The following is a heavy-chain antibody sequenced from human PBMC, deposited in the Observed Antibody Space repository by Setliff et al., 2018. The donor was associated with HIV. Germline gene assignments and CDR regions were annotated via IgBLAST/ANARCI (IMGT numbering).Heavy chain of an antibody. Sequence: VSCKASGYTFTSYAINWVRQAPGQGLECMGWINTKTGTPRYAQAFRGRFVISSDTSVTTSYLQINSLKAEDTAVYYCARDFLGDPDAFDIWGQGTQVTVSS. V-gene: IGHV7-4-1*02. D-gene: IGHD3-16*01. CDR3: ARDFLGDPDAFDI. J-gene: IGHJ3*02. CDR1: GYTFTSYA. CDR2: INTKTGTP.